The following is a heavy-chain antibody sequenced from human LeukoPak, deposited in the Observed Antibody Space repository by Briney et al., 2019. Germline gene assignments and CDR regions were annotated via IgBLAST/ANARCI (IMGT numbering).Heavy chain of an antibody. CDR1: GYSISSGYY. V-gene: IGHV4-38-2*01. CDR2: IYHSGST. Sequence: SETLSLTCAVSGYSISSGYYWGWIRQPPGKGLEWIGSIYHSGSTYYNPSLKSRVTISVDTSKNQFSLKLSSVTAADTAVYYCARQARYLDWLDYWGQGTLVTVSS. J-gene: IGHJ4*02. CDR3: ARQARYLDWLDY. D-gene: IGHD3-9*01.